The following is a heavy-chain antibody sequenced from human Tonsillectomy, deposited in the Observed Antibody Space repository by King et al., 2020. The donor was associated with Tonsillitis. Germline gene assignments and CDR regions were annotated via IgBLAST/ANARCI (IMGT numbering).Heavy chain of an antibody. V-gene: IGHV4-59*01. Sequence: VQLKESGPGLVKPSETLSLTCTVSGGSISSYYWSWIRQPPGKGLEWIGYIYYSGSTNYNPSLKSRVTISVDTSKNQFSLKLSSVTAADTAVYYCARSYDFWSGSPYDYWGQGTLVTVSS. CDR2: IYYSGST. D-gene: IGHD3-3*01. CDR3: ARSYDFWSGSPYDY. CDR1: GGSISSYY. J-gene: IGHJ4*02.